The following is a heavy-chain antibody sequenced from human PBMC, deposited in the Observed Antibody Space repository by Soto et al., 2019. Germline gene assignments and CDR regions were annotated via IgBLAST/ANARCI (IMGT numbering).Heavy chain of an antibody. Sequence: SVKGSCKASGGTFSSYAISWVRQAPGQGLEWIGGIIPIFGTANYAQKFQGRVTITADESTSTAYMELSSLRSEDTAVYYCARTSDPNYYDSSGYYYAPTDYWGQGTLVTVSS. CDR3: ARTSDPNYYDSSGYYYAPTDY. CDR2: IIPIFGTA. D-gene: IGHD3-22*01. V-gene: IGHV1-69*13. J-gene: IGHJ4*02. CDR1: GGTFSSYA.